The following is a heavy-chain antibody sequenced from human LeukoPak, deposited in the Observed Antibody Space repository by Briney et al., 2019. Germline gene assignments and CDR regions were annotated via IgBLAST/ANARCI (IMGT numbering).Heavy chain of an antibody. CDR1: GGSISPYF. CDR3: ARDDYRGVTNFDP. Sequence: SETLSLTCTVSGGSISPYFWSWMRQTPGKGLEWIGYISYTGSTNYNPALKSRVTISVDTSKNQFSPQLTSVTAADTPVYYCARDDYRGVTNFDPWGQGTLVTVSS. D-gene: IGHD3-10*01. J-gene: IGHJ5*02. V-gene: IGHV4-59*01. CDR2: ISYTGST.